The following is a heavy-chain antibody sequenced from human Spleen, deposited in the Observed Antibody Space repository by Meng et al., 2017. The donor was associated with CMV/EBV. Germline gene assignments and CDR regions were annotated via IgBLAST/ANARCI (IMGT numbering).Heavy chain of an antibody. CDR2: IYSGDNST. CDR3: AKDFCHGSTDCTNYYYYGVDV. Sequence: GGSLRLSCAASGFTFSTHWMHWVRQAPGKGLVWVSIIYSGDNSTYYADSVKGRFTISRDNSKNTLYLQMNSLRAEDTAVYYCAKDFCHGSTDCTNYYYYGVDVWGQGTTVTVSS. V-gene: IGHV3-23*03. D-gene: IGHD2-2*01. J-gene: IGHJ6*02. CDR1: GFTFSTHW.